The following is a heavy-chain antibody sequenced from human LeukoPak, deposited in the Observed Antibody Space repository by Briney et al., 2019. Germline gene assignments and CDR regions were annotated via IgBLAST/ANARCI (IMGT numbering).Heavy chain of an antibody. Sequence: GGSLRLSCAASGFTVSSNYMSWVRQAPGKGLEWVSVIYSGGSTYYADSVKGRFTISRDNSKNTLYLQMNSLRAEDTAVYYCASAPCSGVSCYPGVTGYYYYGMDVWGQGTTVTVSS. V-gene: IGHV3-53*01. D-gene: IGHD2-15*01. CDR1: GFTVSSNY. CDR2: IYSGGST. J-gene: IGHJ6*02. CDR3: ASAPCSGVSCYPGVTGYYYYGMDV.